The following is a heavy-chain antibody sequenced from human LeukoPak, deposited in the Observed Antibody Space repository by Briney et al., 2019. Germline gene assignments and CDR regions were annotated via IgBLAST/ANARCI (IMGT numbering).Heavy chain of an antibody. D-gene: IGHD4-17*01. CDR2: INPSGGST. V-gene: IGHV1-46*01. CDR3: ARPGYGVVLVY. Sequence: GASVKVSCKASGYTFTRYYMHLVRQAPGQGLEWMGIINPSGGSTSYAQKFQGRVTMTRDTSTSTVYMELSSLRSEDTAVYYCARPGYGVVLVYWGQGTLVTVFS. J-gene: IGHJ4*02. CDR1: GYTFTRYY.